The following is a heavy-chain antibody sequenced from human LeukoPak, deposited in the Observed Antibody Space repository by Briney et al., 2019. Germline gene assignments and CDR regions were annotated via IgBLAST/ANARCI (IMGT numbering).Heavy chain of an antibody. V-gene: IGHV3-74*01. CDR3: AREWDLPGAYYMDV. CDR2: ISRDGSDT. J-gene: IGHJ6*03. CDR1: GFTISPYW. D-gene: IGHD1-26*01. Sequence: PGGSLRLSCAASGFTISPYWMHWVRQTPGKGLVWVSRISRDGSDTVYADSVKGRFTISRDNANETLYLQMNSLRGDDTAVYHCAREWDLPGAYYMDVWGKGTTVTVSS.